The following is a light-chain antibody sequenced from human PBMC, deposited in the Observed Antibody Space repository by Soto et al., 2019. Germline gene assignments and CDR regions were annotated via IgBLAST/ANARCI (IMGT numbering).Light chain of an antibody. V-gene: IGKV1-9*01. CDR3: QQLNSYPYT. J-gene: IGKJ2*01. CDR1: QGISSY. Sequence: DIQLTQSPSFLSASVGDRVTITCRASQGISSYLAWYQQKPGKAPKLLIYTASTLQSGVPSRFSGSGSGTEFTLTISSLQTEDFATYYCQQLNSYPYTFGQGTKLVIK. CDR2: TAS.